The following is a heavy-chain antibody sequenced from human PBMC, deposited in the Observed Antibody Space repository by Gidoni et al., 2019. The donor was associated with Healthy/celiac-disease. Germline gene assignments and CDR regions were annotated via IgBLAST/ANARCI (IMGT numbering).Heavy chain of an antibody. CDR2: INPSGGST. V-gene: IGHV1-46*01. Sequence: QVQLVQSGAEVKKPGASVQVSCKASGYTFTSYYMHWVRQAPGQGLEWMGIINPSGGSTSYAQKFQGRVTMTRDTSTSTVYMELSSLRSEDTAVYYCARVTKPGDYGDYWGQGTLVTVSS. J-gene: IGHJ4*02. D-gene: IGHD2-2*01. CDR1: GYTFTSYY. CDR3: ARVTKPGDYGDY.